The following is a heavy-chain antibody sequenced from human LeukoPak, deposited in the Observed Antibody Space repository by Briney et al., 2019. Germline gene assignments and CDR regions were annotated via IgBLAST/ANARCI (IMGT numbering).Heavy chain of an antibody. CDR1: GFTFSSYS. J-gene: IGHJ6*03. CDR3: ARVSGYSSGNNYYYYMDV. Sequence: GGSLRLSCAASGFTFSSYSMDWVRQAPGKGLEWVSSISSSSSYIYYADSVKGRFTISRDNAKNSLYLQMNSLRAEDTAVYYCARVSGYSSGNNYYYYMDVWGKGTTVTVSS. CDR2: ISSSSSYI. V-gene: IGHV3-21*01. D-gene: IGHD6-19*01.